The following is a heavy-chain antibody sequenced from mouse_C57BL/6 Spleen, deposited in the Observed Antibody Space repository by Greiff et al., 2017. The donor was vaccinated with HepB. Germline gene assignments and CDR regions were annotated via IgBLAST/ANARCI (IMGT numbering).Heavy chain of an antibody. Sequence: QVQLQQSGPELVKPGASVKISCKASGYAFSSSWMNWVKQRPGKGLEWIGRIYPGDGDTNYNGKFKGKATLTADKSSSTAYMQLSSLTSEDSAVYFCHYYGSSYDWYFDVWGTGTTVTVSS. D-gene: IGHD1-1*01. V-gene: IGHV1-82*01. CDR1: GYAFSSSW. CDR3: HYYGSSYDWYFDV. J-gene: IGHJ1*03. CDR2: IYPGDGDT.